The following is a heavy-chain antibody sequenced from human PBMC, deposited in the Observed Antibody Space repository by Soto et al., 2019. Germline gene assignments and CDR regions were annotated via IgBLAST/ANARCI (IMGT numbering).Heavy chain of an antibody. CDR3: ARSLLWFGEFGHYFDY. J-gene: IGHJ4*02. CDR2: INAGNGNT. CDR1: GYTFTSYA. Sequence: ASVKVSCKASGYTFTSYAMHWVRQAPGQRLEWMGWINAGNGNTKYSQKFQGRVTITRDTSASTAYMELSSLRSEDTAVYYCARSLLWFGEFGHYFDYWGQGTLVTVSS. D-gene: IGHD3-10*01. V-gene: IGHV1-3*01.